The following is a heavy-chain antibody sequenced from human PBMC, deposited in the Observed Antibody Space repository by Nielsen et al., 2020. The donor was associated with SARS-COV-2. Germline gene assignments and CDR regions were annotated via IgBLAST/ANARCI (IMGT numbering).Heavy chain of an antibody. D-gene: IGHD3-9*01. CDR2: IFPGDSDT. CDR3: ARNDILTGYSPDY. CDR1: GYDFAYHW. V-gene: IGHV5-51*01. Sequence: GESLKISCKTSGYDFAYHWIGWVPQMPGKGLEWMGFIFPGDSDTKYSPSFQGRVTISVDKSITTAYLQWSSLGASDTAIYYCARNDILTGYSPDYWGQGTLVTVSS. J-gene: IGHJ4*02.